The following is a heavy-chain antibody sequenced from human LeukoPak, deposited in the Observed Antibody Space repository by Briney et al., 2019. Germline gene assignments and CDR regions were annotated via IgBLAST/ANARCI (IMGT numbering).Heavy chain of an antibody. J-gene: IGHJ4*02. CDR3: AREGDDSSGFYYFDY. Sequence: AAVTVSYKASGGTFNSYAISWVRQAPGQGLEWMGGIIPIFGTANYEQKFQGRVTITADESTSTAYMELSSLRSEDTAVYCCAREGDDSSGFYYFDYGGQGTRVTVSS. D-gene: IGHD3-22*01. V-gene: IGHV1-69*01. CDR1: GGTFNSYA. CDR2: IIPIFGTA.